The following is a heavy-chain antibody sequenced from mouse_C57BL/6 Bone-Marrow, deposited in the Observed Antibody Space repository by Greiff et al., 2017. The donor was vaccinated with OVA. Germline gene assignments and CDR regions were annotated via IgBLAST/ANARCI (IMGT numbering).Heavy chain of an antibody. V-gene: IGHV1-62-2*01. Sequence: VKLMESGAELVKPGASVKLSCKASGYTFTEYTIHWVKQRSGQGLEWIGWFYPGSGSIKYNEKFKDKATLTADKSSSTVYMELSRLTSEDSAVYFCARHEEGYYGSSYGPYFDYWGQGTTLTVSS. J-gene: IGHJ2*01. CDR3: ARHEEGYYGSSYGPYFDY. CDR1: GYTFTEYT. D-gene: IGHD1-1*01. CDR2: FYPGSGSI.